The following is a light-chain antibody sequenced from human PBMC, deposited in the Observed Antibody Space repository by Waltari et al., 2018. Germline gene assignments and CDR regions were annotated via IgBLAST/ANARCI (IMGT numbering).Light chain of an antibody. Sequence: AIQLTQSPSSLSASVGDRVTITCRASQGISSALAWYQQKPGKAPKVLIYDASSLESGVPSRFRGRGSGTYFTLTISSLQPEDFATYYCQQFNSFPITFGLGTRLDIK. CDR1: QGISSA. J-gene: IGKJ5*01. V-gene: IGKV1-13*02. CDR2: DAS. CDR3: QQFNSFPIT.